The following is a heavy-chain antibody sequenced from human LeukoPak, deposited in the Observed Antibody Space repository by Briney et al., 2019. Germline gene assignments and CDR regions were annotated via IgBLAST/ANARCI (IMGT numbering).Heavy chain of an antibody. Sequence: SQTLSLTCTVSGGSISSGGYYWSWIRQHPGKGLEWIGYIYYSGSTYYNPSLKSRVTISVDTSKNQFFLKLSSVTAADTAVYYCARSDCSSTSCYRLNWFDPWGQGTLVTVSS. CDR2: IYYSGST. J-gene: IGHJ5*02. CDR1: GGSISSGGYY. CDR3: ARSDCSSTSCYRLNWFDP. V-gene: IGHV4-31*03. D-gene: IGHD2-2*02.